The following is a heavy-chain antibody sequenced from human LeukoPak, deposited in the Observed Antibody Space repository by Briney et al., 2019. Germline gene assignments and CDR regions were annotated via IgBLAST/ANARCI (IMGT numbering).Heavy chain of an antibody. D-gene: IGHD4-23*01. CDR1: GGSLSSYY. J-gene: IGHJ5*02. Sequence: SETLSLTCTVSGGSLSSYYWSWIRQPPGKGLEWIGYIYYSGSTNYNPSLKSRVTISVDTSKNQFSLKLSSVTAADTAVYYCARGRYGGKGGNWFDPWGQGTLVTVSS. V-gene: IGHV4-59*01. CDR2: IYYSGST. CDR3: ARGRYGGKGGNWFDP.